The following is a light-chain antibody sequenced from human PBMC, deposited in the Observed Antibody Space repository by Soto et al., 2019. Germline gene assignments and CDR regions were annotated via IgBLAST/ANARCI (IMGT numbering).Light chain of an antibody. CDR2: SNN. J-gene: IGLJ1*01. Sequence: QSVLTQPPSASGTPGQRVTISCSGSYSNIGSKPVNWYQQLPGTAPKLLIYSNNQRPSGVPDRFSGSKSGTSASLAISWLQSEDESDYYCAAWDDSLNVYVFGTGTKVTVL. CDR1: YSNIGSKP. CDR3: AAWDDSLNVYV. V-gene: IGLV1-44*01.